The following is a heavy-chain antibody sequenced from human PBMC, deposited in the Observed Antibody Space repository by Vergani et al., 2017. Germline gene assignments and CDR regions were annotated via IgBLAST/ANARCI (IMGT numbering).Heavy chain of an antibody. CDR2: TYPSDSDT. D-gene: IGHD2-15*01. V-gene: IGHV5-51*01. Sequence: EVQLVQSGAEVKKPGESLKISCKGSGYSFTSYWIGWVRQMPGKGLEWMGITYPSDSDTRYSPSFQGQVTISADKSISTAYLQWSSLKASDTAMYYCARHRGWGLVVVAATPWYYYYGMDVWGQGTTVTVSS. CDR1: GYSFTSYW. CDR3: ARHRGWGLVVVAATPWYYYYGMDV. J-gene: IGHJ6*02.